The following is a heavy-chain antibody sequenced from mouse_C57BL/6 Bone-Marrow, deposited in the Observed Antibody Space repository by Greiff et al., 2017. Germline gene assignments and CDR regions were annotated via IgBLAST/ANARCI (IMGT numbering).Heavy chain of an antibody. CDR3: ARPLGAWFAF. V-gene: IGHV5-6*01. CDR1: GFTFSSYG. Sequence: EVMLVESGGDLVKPGGSLKLSCAASGFTFSSYGMSWVRQTPDTRLEWVATISSGGSYTYYPDSVKGRFTISRDNAKNTLYLQMRSLKSEDTAMYYCARPLGAWFAFCGQGTLGTSSA. J-gene: IGHJ3*01. CDR2: ISSGGSYT.